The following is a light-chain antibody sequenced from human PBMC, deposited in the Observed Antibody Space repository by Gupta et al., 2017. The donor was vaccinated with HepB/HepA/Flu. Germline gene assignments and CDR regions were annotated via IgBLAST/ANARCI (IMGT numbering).Light chain of an antibody. CDR1: SSDAGSYNR. V-gene: IGLV2-18*02. CDR3: SSYTSSSTVA. Sequence: QSALTQPPPVSGSPGQSVTSSCTGTSSDAGSYNRVSWFQQPPGTAPKLIISEVSNRPSGVPDRFAASKSGTTSSMTISGHEDEEEADYYCSSYTSSSTVAFGGGTKLTVL. CDR2: EVS. J-gene: IGLJ2*01.